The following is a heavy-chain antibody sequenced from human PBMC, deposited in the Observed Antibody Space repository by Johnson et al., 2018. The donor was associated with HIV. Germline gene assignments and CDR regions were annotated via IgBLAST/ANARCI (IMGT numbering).Heavy chain of an antibody. CDR3: AREWGAFDI. Sequence: QVQLVESGGGVVRPGESLRLSCAASGFTFSSYAMHWVRQAPGKGLEWVAVISYDGSNKYYADSVKGRFTISRDNSKNTLYLQMNSLRAEDTAVYYCAREWGAFDIWGQGTMVTVSS. D-gene: IGHD1-26*01. CDR1: GFTFSSYA. V-gene: IGHV3-30-3*01. CDR2: ISYDGSNK. J-gene: IGHJ3*02.